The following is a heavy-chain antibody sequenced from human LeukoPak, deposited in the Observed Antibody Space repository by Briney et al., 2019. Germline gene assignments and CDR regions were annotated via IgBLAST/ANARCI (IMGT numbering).Heavy chain of an antibody. CDR1: GGSFSSYY. CDR3: ARATYGRLGY. CDR2: INHSGST. D-gene: IGHD3-16*01. Sequence: SETLSLTCAVYGGSFSSYYWSWIRQPPGKGLEWIGEINHSGSTNYNTSLKSRVTISVDTSKNQFSLKLSSVTAADTAVYYCARATYGRLGYWGQGTLVTVSS. V-gene: IGHV4-34*01. J-gene: IGHJ4*02.